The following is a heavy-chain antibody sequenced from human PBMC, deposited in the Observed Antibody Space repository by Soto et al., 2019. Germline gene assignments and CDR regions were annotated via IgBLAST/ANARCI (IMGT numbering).Heavy chain of an antibody. D-gene: IGHD6-13*01. V-gene: IGHV1-69*13. CDR2: IIPIFGTA. Sequence: SVKVSCKASVGTLSSYAISWVRQAPGQGLEWMGGIIPIFGTANYAQKFQGRVTITADESTSTAYMDLRSLRSEDTAVYYCARAKGIAAAGQYYVDYWGQGTLVTGSS. CDR3: ARAKGIAAAGQYYVDY. J-gene: IGHJ4*02. CDR1: VGTLSSYA.